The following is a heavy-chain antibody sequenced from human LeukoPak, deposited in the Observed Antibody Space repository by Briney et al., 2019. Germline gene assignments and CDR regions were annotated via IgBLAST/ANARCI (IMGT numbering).Heavy chain of an antibody. J-gene: IGHJ4*02. CDR2: IIPIFGTA. Sequence: SVKVSCKASGGAFSGSAISWVRQAPGQGLEWMGGIIPIFGTANYAQKFQDTVTITANESTSTGYKGLNSLRSEDTAVYYCARDPGYGFDYWGQGTLVTVSS. CDR1: GGAFSGSA. V-gene: IGHV1-69*13. CDR3: ARDPGYGFDY. D-gene: IGHD5-12*01.